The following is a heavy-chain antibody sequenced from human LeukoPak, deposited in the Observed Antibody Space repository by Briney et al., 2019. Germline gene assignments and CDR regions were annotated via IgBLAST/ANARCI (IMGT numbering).Heavy chain of an antibody. CDR1: GFTFSTYS. V-gene: IGHV3-48*02. CDR3: ARDYSYAYFD. J-gene: IGHJ4*02. CDR2: IGPRSSVV. Sequence: GRSLRLSCAVSGFTFSTYSMTWVRQTPGKGLEWVSYIGPRSSVVYYADSVRDRFTISRDDAKNSLYLQMNSLRDVYTAVYYCARDYSYAYFDWGQGTLVTVSS. D-gene: IGHD5-18*01.